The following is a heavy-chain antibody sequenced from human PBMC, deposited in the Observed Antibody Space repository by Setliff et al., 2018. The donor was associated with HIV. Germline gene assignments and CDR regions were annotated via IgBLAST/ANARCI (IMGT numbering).Heavy chain of an antibody. CDR3: AREPHELRYFDWLLYPAYYYYGMDV. V-gene: IGHV3-72*01. CDR2: TRNKANTYTT. Sequence: GSLRLSCAASGFTFSDYYMDWVRQAPGKGLEWVGRTRNKANTYTTKYAASVKGRFTISRDDSKNSLYLQMNSLKTEDTAVYFCAREPHELRYFDWLLYPAYYYYGMDVWGQGTTVTVSS. J-gene: IGHJ6*02. D-gene: IGHD3-9*01. CDR1: GFTFSDYY.